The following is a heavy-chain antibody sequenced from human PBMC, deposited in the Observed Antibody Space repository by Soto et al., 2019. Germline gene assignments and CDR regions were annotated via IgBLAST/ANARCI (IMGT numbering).Heavy chain of an antibody. CDR3: ARDTCCGSGSGPRYCYGMDV. V-gene: IGHV4-4*07. Sequence: QVQLQESGPGLVKPSETLSLTCTVSGGSISSYYWSWIRQPAGKGLEWIGRIYTSGSTNYNPTLKSRVTMSVDTSNNPFSLKRSSVTAADTAVYDCARDTCCGSGSGPRYCYGMDVWGQGTTVTVSS. D-gene: IGHD2-15*01. J-gene: IGHJ6*02. CDR1: GGSISSYY. CDR2: IYTSGST.